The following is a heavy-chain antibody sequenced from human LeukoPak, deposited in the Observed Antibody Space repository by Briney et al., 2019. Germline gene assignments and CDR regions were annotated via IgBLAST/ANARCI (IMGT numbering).Heavy chain of an antibody. D-gene: IGHD2-15*01. CDR3: ARARYLNS. Sequence: GGSLRLSCVGSGFTLSDNWMTWVRLAPGWGLEWVANIKHDGSEKNYVDSVKGQFTISRDNAKNSVYLQMDRLRAEDTAVYYCARARYLNSWGQGTLVTVSS. CDR1: GFTLSDNW. J-gene: IGHJ4*02. V-gene: IGHV3-7*01. CDR2: IKHDGSEK.